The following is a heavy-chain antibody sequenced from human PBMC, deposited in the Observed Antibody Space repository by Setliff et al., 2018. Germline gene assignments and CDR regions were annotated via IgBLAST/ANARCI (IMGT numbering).Heavy chain of an antibody. CDR3: ARNPDFLQYSFDL. D-gene: IGHD5-12*01. J-gene: IGHJ2*01. CDR2: IYTSGST. CDR1: GESIDSVATGNHY. Sequence: PSETLSLTCIVSGESIDSVATGNHYWNWIRQPAGKGLEWIGHIYTSGSTNYNPSLESRVTISVDTSKNQFSLKLSSVTAADTALYYCARNPDFLQYSFDLWGRGTLVTVSS. V-gene: IGHV4-61*09.